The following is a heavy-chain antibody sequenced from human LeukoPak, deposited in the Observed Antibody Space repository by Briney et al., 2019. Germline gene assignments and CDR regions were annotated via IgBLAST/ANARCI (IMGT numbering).Heavy chain of an antibody. CDR3: ARDRASWYDYVWGSYRSRPIDY. D-gene: IGHD3-16*02. J-gene: IGHJ4*02. CDR1: GYTFTGYY. CDR2: INPNSGGT. V-gene: IGHV1-2*02. Sequence: ASVKVSCKASGYTFTGYYMHWVRQAPGQGLEWMGWINPNSGGTNYAQKFQGRVTMTRDTSISTAYMELSRLRSDDTAVYYCARDRASWYDYVWGSYRSRPIDYWGQGTLVTVSS.